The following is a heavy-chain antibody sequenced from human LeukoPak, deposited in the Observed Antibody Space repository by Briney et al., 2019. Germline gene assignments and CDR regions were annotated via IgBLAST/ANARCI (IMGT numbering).Heavy chain of an antibody. J-gene: IGHJ5*02. D-gene: IGHD3-10*01. Sequence: SETLSLTCAVYGGSFSGYYWSWIRQPPGKGLEGIGEINHSGSTNYNPSLNSRVTISVDTTKNQFSLKLSSVTAADTAVYYCARGYYYGSGSHISWGQGTLVPVSS. CDR2: INHSGST. CDR3: ARGYYYGSGSHIS. CDR1: GGSFSGYY. V-gene: IGHV4-34*01.